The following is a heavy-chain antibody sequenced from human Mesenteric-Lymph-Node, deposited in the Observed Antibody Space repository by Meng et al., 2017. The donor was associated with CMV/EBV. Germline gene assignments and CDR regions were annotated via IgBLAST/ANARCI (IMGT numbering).Heavy chain of an antibody. J-gene: IGHJ6*02. CDR2: INHSGST. V-gene: IGHV4-59*01. D-gene: IGHD6-13*01. CDR3: ASSAGRLYYYYGMDV. Sequence: SETLSLTCTVSGDSISNYYWNWIRQSPGKGLEWIGEINHSGSTNYNPSLKSRVTISVDTSKNQFSLKLSSVTAADTAVYYCASSAGRLYYYYGMDVWGQGTTVTVSS. CDR1: GDSISNYY.